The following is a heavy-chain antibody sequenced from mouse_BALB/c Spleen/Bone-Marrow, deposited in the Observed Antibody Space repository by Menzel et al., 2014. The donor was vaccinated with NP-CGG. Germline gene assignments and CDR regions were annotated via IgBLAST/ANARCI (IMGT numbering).Heavy chain of an antibody. CDR2: INPSNGGT. J-gene: IGHJ3*01. V-gene: IGHV1S81*02. D-gene: IGHD2-13*01. Sequence: VQGVESGAELVKPGASVKLSCKASGYTFTSYYMYWVKQRPGQGLEWIGEINPSNGGTNFNEKFESKATLTVDKSSSTAYMQLSSLTSEDSAVYYCTREGDSPFAYWGQGTLVTVSA. CDR1: GYTFTSYY. CDR3: TREGDSPFAY.